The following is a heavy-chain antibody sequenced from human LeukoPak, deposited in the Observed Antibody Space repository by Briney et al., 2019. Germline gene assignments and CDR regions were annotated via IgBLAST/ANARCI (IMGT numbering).Heavy chain of an antibody. CDR1: GFTLSSYA. D-gene: IGHD2-15*01. V-gene: IGHV3-23*01. J-gene: IGHJ6*03. CDR2: ISGSGGST. Sequence: PGGSLRLSCAASGFTLSSYAMSWVRQAPGKGLEWVSAISGSGGSTYYADSVKGRFTISRDNSKNTPYLQMNSLRAEDTAVYYCAKGSPHCSGGSCYLYYYYYYMDVWGKGTTVTVSS. CDR3: AKGSPHCSGGSCYLYYYYYYMDV.